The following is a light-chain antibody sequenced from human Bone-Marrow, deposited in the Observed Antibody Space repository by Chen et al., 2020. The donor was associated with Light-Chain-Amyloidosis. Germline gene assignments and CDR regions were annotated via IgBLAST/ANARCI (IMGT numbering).Light chain of an antibody. CDR2: RDT. CDR1: DLPTKY. CDR3: QSADSSGTYEVI. J-gene: IGLJ2*01. V-gene: IGLV3-25*03. Sequence: SYELTHPPSVSVSPGQTAMIPRPGDDLPTKYAYWYQQKPGQAPVLVIHRDTERPSGISERFSGSSSGTTATLTISGVQAEDEADYHCQSADSSGTYEVIFGGGTKLTVL.